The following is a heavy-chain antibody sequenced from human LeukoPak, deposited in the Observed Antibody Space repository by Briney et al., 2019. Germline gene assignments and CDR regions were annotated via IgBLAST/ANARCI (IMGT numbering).Heavy chain of an antibody. D-gene: IGHD3-22*01. CDR1: GYTFTSYG. CDR3: ARVTYYYDSSGSDY. J-gene: IGHJ4*02. CDR2: ISAYNGNT. Sequence: ASVQVSCKASGYTFTSYGISWVRQAPGQGLEWMGWISAYNGNTNYAQKLQGRVTMTTDTSTSTAYMELRSLRSDDTAVYYCARVTYYYDSSGSDYWGQGTLVTVSS. V-gene: IGHV1-18*01.